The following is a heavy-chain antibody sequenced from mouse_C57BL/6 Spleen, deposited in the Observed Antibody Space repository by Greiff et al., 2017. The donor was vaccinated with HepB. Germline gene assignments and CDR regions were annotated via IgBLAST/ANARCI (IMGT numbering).Heavy chain of an antibody. D-gene: IGHD1-1*01. Sequence: QVHVKQPGAELVKPGASVKMSCKASGYTFTSYWITWVKQRPGQGLEWIGDIYPGSGSTNYNEKFKSKATLTVDTSSSTAYMQLSSLTSEDSAVYYCARETYYYGSRWYFDVWGTGTTVTVSS. V-gene: IGHV1-55*01. CDR2: IYPGSGST. CDR1: GYTFTSYW. CDR3: ARETYYYGSRWYFDV. J-gene: IGHJ1*03.